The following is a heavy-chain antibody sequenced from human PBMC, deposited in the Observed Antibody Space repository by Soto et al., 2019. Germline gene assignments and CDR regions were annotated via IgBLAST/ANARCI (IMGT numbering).Heavy chain of an antibody. CDR1: GGSISSGGNS. D-gene: IGHD5-12*01. V-gene: IGHV4-30-2*01. Sequence: QLQLQESGSGLVKLSQTLCLTCAVSGGSISSGGNSWSWIRQPPGKGPEWIGYIYHSGSTYYNPSLKSRVTISVDRSKNQFSLKLSSVTAADTAVYYCAAGGGLPRYYWGQGTLVTVSS. CDR2: IYHSGST. CDR3: AAGGGLPRYY. J-gene: IGHJ4*02.